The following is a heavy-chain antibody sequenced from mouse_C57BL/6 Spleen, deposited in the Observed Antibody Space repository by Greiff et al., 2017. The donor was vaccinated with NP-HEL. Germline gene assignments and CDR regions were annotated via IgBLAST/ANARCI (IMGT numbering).Heavy chain of an antibody. CDR1: GFTFSDYY. CDR3: ARVGADDFPFDY. D-gene: IGHD2-4*01. CDR2: INYDGSST. Sequence: EVNVVESEGGLVQPGSSMKLSCTASGFTFSDYYMAWVRQVPEKGLEWVANINYDGSSTYYLDSLKSRFIISRDNAKNILYLQMSSLKSEDTATYYCARVGADDFPFDYWGQGTTLTVSS. J-gene: IGHJ2*01. V-gene: IGHV5-16*01.